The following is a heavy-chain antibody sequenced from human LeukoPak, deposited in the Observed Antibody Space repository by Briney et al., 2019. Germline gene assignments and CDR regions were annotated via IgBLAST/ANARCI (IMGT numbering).Heavy chain of an antibody. CDR2: IYPRDGST. J-gene: IGHJ4*02. CDR1: GYSFTGNY. V-gene: IGHV1-46*01. CDR3: ARDQEAFDY. Sequence: ASVKVSCKASGYSFTGNYIHWVRQAPGQGLEWMGMIYPRDGSTSYAQKFQGRVTVTRDTSTSTVHMELSGLRSEDTAVYYCARDQEAFDYWGQGTLVTVSS.